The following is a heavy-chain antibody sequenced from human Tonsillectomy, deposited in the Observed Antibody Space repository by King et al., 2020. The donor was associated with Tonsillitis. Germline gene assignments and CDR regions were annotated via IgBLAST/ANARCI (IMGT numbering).Heavy chain of an antibody. CDR3: ARSPPGLSFDY. V-gene: IGHV3-30*04. CDR1: GFTFNNYA. J-gene: IGHJ4*02. Sequence: VQLVESGGGVVQPGRSLRLSCAASGFTFNNYAMLWVRQAPGKGLEWGTIISFDGTNKYYADSVKGRFTISRDNSNNMLYLQMNSLRADDTSVYFCARSPPGLSFDYWGQGTLVTVSS. CDR2: ISFDGTNK.